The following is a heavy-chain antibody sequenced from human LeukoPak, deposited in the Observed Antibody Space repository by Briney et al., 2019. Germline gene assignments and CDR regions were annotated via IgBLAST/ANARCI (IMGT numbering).Heavy chain of an antibody. CDR3: ARQQWLPNWYFDL. Sequence: PSETLSLTCAVYGGSFSGYYWRWIRQPPGKGLEWIGEINHSGSTNYNPSLKSRVTISVDTSKNQFSLKLSSVTAADTAVYYCARQQWLPNWYFDLWGRGTLVTVSS. J-gene: IGHJ2*01. CDR1: GGSFSGYY. V-gene: IGHV4-34*01. D-gene: IGHD6-19*01. CDR2: INHSGST.